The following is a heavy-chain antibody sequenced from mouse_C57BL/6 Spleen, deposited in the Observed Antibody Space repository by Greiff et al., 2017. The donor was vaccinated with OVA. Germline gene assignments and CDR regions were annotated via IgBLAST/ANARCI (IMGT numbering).Heavy chain of an antibody. CDR3: ARSYGSSFWYFDV. V-gene: IGHV1-22*01. CDR2: INPNNGGT. Sequence: EVQLQESGPELVKPGASVKMSCKASGYTFTDYNMHWVKQSHGKSLEWIGYINPNNGGTSYNQKFKGKATLTVNKSSSTAYMELRSLTSEDSAVYYCARSYGSSFWYFDVWGTGTTVTVSS. D-gene: IGHD1-1*01. CDR1: GYTFTDYN. J-gene: IGHJ1*03.